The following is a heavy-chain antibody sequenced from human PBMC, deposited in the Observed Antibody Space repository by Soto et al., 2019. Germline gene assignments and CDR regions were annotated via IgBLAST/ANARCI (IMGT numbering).Heavy chain of an antibody. J-gene: IGHJ4*02. CDR2: ISSSSSYI. Sequence: VQLVESGGGVVQPGRSLRLSCAASGFTFSSYSMNWVRQAPGKGLEWVSSISSSSSYIYYADSVKGRFTISRDNAKNSLYLQMNSLRAEDTAVYYCARDRRDYFDYWGQGTLVTVSS. CDR3: ARDRRDYFDY. CDR1: GFTFSSYS. V-gene: IGHV3-21*01.